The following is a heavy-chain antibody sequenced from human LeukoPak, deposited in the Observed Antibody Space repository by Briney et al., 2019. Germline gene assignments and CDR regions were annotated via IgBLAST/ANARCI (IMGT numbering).Heavy chain of an antibody. J-gene: IGHJ3*02. V-gene: IGHV4-38-2*01. CDR2: IYHSGST. CDR3: ARQYYYDSSGATDAFDI. D-gene: IGHD3-22*01. CDR1: GYSISSGYY. Sequence: SETLSLTCAVSGYSISSGYYWGWIRQPPGKGLEWIGSIYHSGSTYYNPSLKSRVTISVDTSKNQFSLKLSSVTAADTAVYYCARQYYYDSSGATDAFDIWGQGTMVTVSS.